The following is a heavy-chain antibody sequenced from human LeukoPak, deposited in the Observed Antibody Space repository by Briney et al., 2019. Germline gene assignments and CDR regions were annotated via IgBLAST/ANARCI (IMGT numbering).Heavy chain of an antibody. Sequence: PGGSLRLSCAASGFTFSSYAMHWVRQAPGKGLEWVAVISYDGSNKYYADSVKGRFTISRDNPKNTLYLQMNSLRAEDTAVYYCARDRSYGSGSYSPTDYWGQGTLVTVSS. D-gene: IGHD3-10*01. CDR3: ARDRSYGSGSYSPTDY. CDR1: GFTFSSYA. CDR2: ISYDGSNK. V-gene: IGHV3-30*04. J-gene: IGHJ4*02.